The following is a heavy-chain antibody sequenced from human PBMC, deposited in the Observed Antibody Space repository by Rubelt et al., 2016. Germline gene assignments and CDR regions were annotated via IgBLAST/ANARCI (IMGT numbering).Heavy chain of an antibody. CDR2: ISPSVGST. CDR3: ARDRSSTSLDV. D-gene: IGHD2-2*01. J-gene: IGHJ6*02. V-gene: IGHV1-46*01. Sequence: QGLEWMGIISPSVGSTSYAQKFQGRVTMTRDTSTSTVYMELSSLRSEDTAVYYCARDRSSTSLDVWGQGTTVTVSS.